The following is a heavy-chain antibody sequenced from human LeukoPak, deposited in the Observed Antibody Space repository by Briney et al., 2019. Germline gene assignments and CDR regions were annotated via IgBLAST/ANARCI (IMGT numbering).Heavy chain of an antibody. CDR3: ARDPSSLYYFDY. CDR2: ISSSSSYI. V-gene: IGHV3-21*01. D-gene: IGHD6-13*01. CDR1: GFTFSSYS. J-gene: IGHJ4*02. Sequence: PGGSLRLSCAASGFTFSSYSMNWVRQAPGRGLEWVSSISSSSSYIYYADSVKGRFTISRDNAKNSLYLQMNGLRAEDTAVYYCARDPSSLYYFDYWGQGTLVTVSS.